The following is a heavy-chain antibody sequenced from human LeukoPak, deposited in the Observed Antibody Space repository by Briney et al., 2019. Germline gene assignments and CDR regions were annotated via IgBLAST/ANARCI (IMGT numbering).Heavy chain of an antibody. CDR2: IKSKTDGGTT. J-gene: IGHJ4*02. CDR3: TTRSITMVRGVIEGY. D-gene: IGHD3-10*01. Sequence: GGSLRLSCAASGFTFSNAWMSWVRQAPGKGLEWVGRIKSKTDGGTTVYAAPVKGRFTISRDDSKNTLYLQMNSLKTEDTAVYYCTTRSITMVRGVIEGYWGQGTLVTVSS. V-gene: IGHV3-15*01. CDR1: GFTFSNAW.